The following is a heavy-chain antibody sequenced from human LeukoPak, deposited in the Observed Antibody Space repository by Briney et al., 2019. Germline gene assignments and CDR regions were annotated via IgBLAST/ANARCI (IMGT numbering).Heavy chain of an antibody. J-gene: IGHJ4*02. Sequence: GASVKVSCKVSGYTLTELSMHWVRQAPGKGLEWMGGFDPEDGETIYAQKFQGRVTMTEDTSTDTAYMELSSLRSEDTAVYYCATLLHDYVWGSYRTDYYFDHWGQGTLVTVSS. CDR1: GYTLTELS. D-gene: IGHD3-16*02. CDR3: ATLLHDYVWGSYRTDYYFDH. V-gene: IGHV1-24*01. CDR2: FDPEDGET.